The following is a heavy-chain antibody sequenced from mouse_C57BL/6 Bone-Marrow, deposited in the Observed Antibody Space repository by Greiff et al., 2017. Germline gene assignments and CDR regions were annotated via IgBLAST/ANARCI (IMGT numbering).Heavy chain of an antibody. Sequence: QVQLKQPGAELVKPGASVKLSCKASGYTFTSYWMHWVKQRPGQGLEWIGMIHPNSGSPNYHEKFKSKATLAVDKSSSTAYMQLSSLTSEDSAVYYCARYGGDYWGQGTSVIVSS. J-gene: IGHJ4*01. CDR3: ARYGGDY. CDR1: GYTFTSYW. D-gene: IGHD1-1*01. V-gene: IGHV1-64*01. CDR2: IHPNSGSP.